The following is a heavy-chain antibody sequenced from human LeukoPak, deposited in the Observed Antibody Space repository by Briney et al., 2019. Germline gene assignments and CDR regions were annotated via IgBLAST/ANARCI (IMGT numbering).Heavy chain of an antibody. CDR2: IYYSGST. Sequence: PSETLSLTCTVSGGSISSYYWSWIRQPPGKGLEWIGYIYYSGSTNYNPSLKSRVSISVDTSKNQFSLKLSSVTAADRAVYYCAREGGYYYDSSGYLDYWGQGTLVTVSS. V-gene: IGHV4-59*01. D-gene: IGHD3-22*01. CDR3: AREGGYYYDSSGYLDY. CDR1: GGSISSYY. J-gene: IGHJ4*02.